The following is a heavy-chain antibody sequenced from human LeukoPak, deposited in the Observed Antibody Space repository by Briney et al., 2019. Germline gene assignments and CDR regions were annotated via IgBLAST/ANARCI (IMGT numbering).Heavy chain of an antibody. CDR3: GRQYGSGSSISPDFDY. CDR1: GYTFTNYW. V-gene: IGHV5-10-1*01. J-gene: IGHJ4*02. Sequence: GGSLQISSKGSGYTFTNYWITWVRRMPGKGVEWMGRIDPSDSYSDYSPSFQGHVTVSVDKSINTAYLEWSSLKASDTAMYYCGRQYGSGSSISPDFDYWGQGTLVTVSS. D-gene: IGHD6-19*01. CDR2: IDPSDSYS.